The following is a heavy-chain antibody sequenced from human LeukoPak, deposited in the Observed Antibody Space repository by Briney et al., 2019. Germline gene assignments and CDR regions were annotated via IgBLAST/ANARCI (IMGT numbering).Heavy chain of an antibody. D-gene: IGHD6-13*01. CDR2: MKQDESEK. CDR3: ARDTEQQLVPFDY. J-gene: IGHJ4*02. V-gene: IGHV3-7*01. CDR1: GFTFSGYW. Sequence: GGSLTLSCAASGFTFSGYWMTWVRQAPGKGLEWVANMKQDESEKYYVDSVKGRFTISRDNAKNSLYLQMNSLRAEDTAVYYCARDTEQQLVPFDYWGQGTLVTVSS.